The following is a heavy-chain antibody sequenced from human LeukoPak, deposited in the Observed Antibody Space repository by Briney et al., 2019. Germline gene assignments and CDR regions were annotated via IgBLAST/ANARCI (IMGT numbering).Heavy chain of an antibody. CDR2: INPSGGST. CDR1: GYTFTSYY. J-gene: IGHJ3*02. CDR3: ARDRSSGYYYVGAFDI. V-gene: IGHV1-46*01. Sequence: GASMKVSCKASGYTFTSYYMHWVRQAPGQGLEWMGIINPSGGSTSYAQKFQGRVTMTRDMSTSTVYMELSSLRSEDTAVYYCARDRSSGYYYVGAFDIWGQGTMVTVSS. D-gene: IGHD3-22*01.